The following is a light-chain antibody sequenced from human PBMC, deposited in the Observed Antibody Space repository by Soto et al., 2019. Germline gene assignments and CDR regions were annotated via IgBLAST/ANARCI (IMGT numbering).Light chain of an antibody. V-gene: IGKV3-20*01. CDR1: QSLRSTY. CDR3: QQYGTLIT. CDR2: GSF. J-gene: IGKJ5*01. Sequence: EIVLTQSPGTLSLSPGERATLSCRASQSLRSTYLAWYQQKPGQAHRLLFYGSFSRATGIPDRFSGSGSGTDFTLTISRLEPEDSAVYYCQQYGTLITFGQGTRLEIK.